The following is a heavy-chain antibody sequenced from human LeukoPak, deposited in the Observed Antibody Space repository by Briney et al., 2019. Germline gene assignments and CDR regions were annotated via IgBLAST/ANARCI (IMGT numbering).Heavy chain of an antibody. Sequence: SQTLSLTCAISGDTVSSNSAAWNWIRQSPARGLEWLGRTYYRSKWYNDYAASVKSRITNNPDTSKNQFALQLNSVTPEDTAVYYCARDLVAGTDYYYGMDLWGQGTTVTVSS. CDR2: TYYRSKWYN. D-gene: IGHD6-19*01. CDR3: ARDLVAGTDYYYGMDL. J-gene: IGHJ6*02. V-gene: IGHV6-1*01. CDR1: GDTVSSNSAA.